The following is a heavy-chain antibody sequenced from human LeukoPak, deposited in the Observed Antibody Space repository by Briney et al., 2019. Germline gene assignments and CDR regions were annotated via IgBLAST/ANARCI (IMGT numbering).Heavy chain of an antibody. CDR3: ARLKDAVTIFDC. CDR1: GFIFTNYW. Sequence: PGGSLRLSCIGSGFIFTNYWMSWVRQAPGKGPEWVASIKADGSDKYYVDSVKGRFTISRDNTKNSLYVQMSSLRAEDTAVYYCARLKDAVTIFDCWGQGILVTVSS. J-gene: IGHJ5*01. CDR2: IKADGSDK. V-gene: IGHV3-7*01. D-gene: IGHD4-17*01.